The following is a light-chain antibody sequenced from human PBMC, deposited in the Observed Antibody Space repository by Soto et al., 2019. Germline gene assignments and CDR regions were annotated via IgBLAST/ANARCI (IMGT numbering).Light chain of an antibody. CDR3: KQYENLPN. CDR2: DAS. CDR1: QNITNY. V-gene: IGKV1-33*01. J-gene: IGKJ5*01. Sequence: DIHITKYTSSLSASVGHRLTIACQASQNITNYLNWYQQKPGRAPKLLIYDASNLEAGVPSRFRGSGSGTDFTLTISRLQPEDIATYYCKQYENLPNFGKGPRRAN.